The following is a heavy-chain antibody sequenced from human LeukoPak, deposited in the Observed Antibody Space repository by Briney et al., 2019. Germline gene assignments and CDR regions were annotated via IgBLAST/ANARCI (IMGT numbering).Heavy chain of an antibody. D-gene: IGHD1-26*01. CDR3: AREAGATRGVDYYYYMDV. J-gene: IGHJ6*03. Sequence: SETLSLTCTVSDDSITIYYWSWIRQPPGKGLEWIGYIDHTGITNYNPSLNSRVTISRDTSKNQFSLKLSSVTAADTAVYYCAREAGATRGVDYYYYMDVWGKGTTVTVSS. CDR1: DDSITIYY. CDR2: IDHTGIT. V-gene: IGHV4-59*01.